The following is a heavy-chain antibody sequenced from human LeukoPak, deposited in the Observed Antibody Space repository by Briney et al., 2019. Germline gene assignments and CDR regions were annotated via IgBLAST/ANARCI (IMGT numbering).Heavy chain of an antibody. CDR2: IVVGSGNT. CDR3: AAARGGSSWYDY. D-gene: IGHD6-13*01. CDR1: GFTFTSSA. J-gene: IGHJ4*02. V-gene: IGHV1-58*02. Sequence: GASVKVSCKASGFTFTSSAMQWVRQARGQRLEWIGWIVVGSGNTNYAQKFQERVTITRDMSTSTAYMELSSLRSEDPAVYYCAAARGGSSWYDYWGQGTLVTVSS.